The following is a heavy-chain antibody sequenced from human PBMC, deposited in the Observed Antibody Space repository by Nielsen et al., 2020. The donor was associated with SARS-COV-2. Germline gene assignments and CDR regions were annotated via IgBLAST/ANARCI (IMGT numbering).Heavy chain of an antibody. D-gene: IGHD5-12*01. CDR2: ISASSANI. CDR1: GFTFNTYA. J-gene: IGHJ4*02. Sequence: GGSLRLSCAASGFTFNTYAMNWVRQAPGKGLEWVAYISASSANIHYAASVNGRFTVSRDNAKNSLYLQMNNLRDEDTAVYYCASDPPYASSWLHYFDFWGQGTLVTVSS. CDR3: ASDPPYASSWLHYFDF. V-gene: IGHV3-48*02.